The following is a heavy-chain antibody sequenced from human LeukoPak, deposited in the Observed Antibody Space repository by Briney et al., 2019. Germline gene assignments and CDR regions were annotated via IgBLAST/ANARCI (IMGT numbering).Heavy chain of an antibody. V-gene: IGHV4-34*01. CDR1: GGSFSGYY. D-gene: IGHD4-11*01. J-gene: IGHJ6*03. CDR3: ASLNSNAGYYYYYMDV. CDR2: INHSGST. Sequence: PSETLSLTCAVYGGSFSGYYWSWIRQPPGKGLEWIGEINHSGSTNYNPSLKSRVTISVDTSKNQFSLKLSSVTAADTAVYYCASLNSNAGYYYYYMDVWGKGTTVTVSS.